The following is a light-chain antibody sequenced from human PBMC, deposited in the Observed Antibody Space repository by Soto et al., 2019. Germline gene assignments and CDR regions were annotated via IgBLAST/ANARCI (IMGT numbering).Light chain of an antibody. CDR2: DVS. Sequence: QSALTQPASVSVSPGQSITISSTGTSSDIGGYNYVSWYQQHPGKAPKLMIYDVSNRPSGVSNRFSGSKSGNTASLIISGLQAEDEADYYCSSYTSSSTLYVFGTGTKLTVL. V-gene: IGLV2-14*01. J-gene: IGLJ1*01. CDR3: SSYTSSSTLYV. CDR1: SSDIGGYNY.